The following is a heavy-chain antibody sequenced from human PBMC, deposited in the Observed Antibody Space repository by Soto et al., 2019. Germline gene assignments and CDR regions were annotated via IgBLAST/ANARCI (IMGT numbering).Heavy chain of an antibody. CDR3: VRSVILSGGSYKGLIRLHYFDT. J-gene: IGHJ4*02. Sequence: SETLSLTCTVSGDSIRNRNYYWGWIRQPPGKGLEWIVSRYDDESTFYNPSLKRRVTLSLDESKNEFSLNMDSVTAADTAIYYCVRSVILSGGSYKGLIRLHYFDTWGPGTLVT. V-gene: IGHV4-39*07. D-gene: IGHD3-3*01. CDR2: RYDDEST. CDR1: GDSIRNRNYY.